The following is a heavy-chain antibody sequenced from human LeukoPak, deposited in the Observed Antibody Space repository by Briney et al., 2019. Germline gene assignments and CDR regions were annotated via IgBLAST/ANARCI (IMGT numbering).Heavy chain of an antibody. V-gene: IGHV5-51*01. D-gene: IGHD3-22*01. CDR3: ARVATSGYHFNM. CDR1: GYSFSTNW. CDR2: IYPGDSDT. J-gene: IGHJ3*02. Sequence: GESLKISCKAFGYSFSTNWIGWVRQMSGKGLEWMGIIYPGDSDTRYSPSCQGQVTISADKSTTTAYLQWSSLKASDTAIYYCARVATSGYHFNMWGRGTMVTVSS.